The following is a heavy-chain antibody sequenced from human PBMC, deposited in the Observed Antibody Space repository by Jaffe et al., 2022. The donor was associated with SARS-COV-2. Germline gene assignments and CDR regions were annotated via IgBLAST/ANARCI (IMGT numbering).Heavy chain of an antibody. D-gene: IGHD3-10*01. V-gene: IGHV3-11*01. CDR1: GFTFSDYY. CDR2: ISSSGSTI. J-gene: IGHJ6*02. Sequence: QVQLVESGGGLVKPGGSLRLSCAASGFTFSDYYMSWIRQAPGKGLEWVSYISSSGSTIYYADSVKGRFTISRDNAKNSLYLQMNSLRAEDTAVYYCARDGVVGTYYYGSGSYYSNYYYGMDVWGQGTTVTVSS. CDR3: ARDGVVGTYYYGSGSYYSNYYYGMDV.